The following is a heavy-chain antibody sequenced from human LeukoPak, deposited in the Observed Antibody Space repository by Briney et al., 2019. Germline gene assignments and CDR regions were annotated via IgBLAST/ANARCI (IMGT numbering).Heavy chain of an antibody. Sequence: GGSLRLSCAASGFTFSSYAMSWVRQAPGKGLEWVSAISGSGGSTYYADSVKGRFTISRDNSKNTLYLQMNSLRAEDTAVYYCAKSILWLLGSPCYFDYWGQGTLVTVSS. CDR3: AKSILWLLGSPCYFDY. CDR2: ISGSGGST. CDR1: GFTFSSYA. V-gene: IGHV3-23*01. J-gene: IGHJ4*02. D-gene: IGHD2-21*02.